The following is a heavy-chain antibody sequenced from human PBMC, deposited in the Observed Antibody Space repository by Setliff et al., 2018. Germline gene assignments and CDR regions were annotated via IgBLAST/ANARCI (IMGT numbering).Heavy chain of an antibody. CDR1: AFTFSSYS. Sequence: PSETLSLSCAASAFTFSSYSMNWVRQAPGKGLEWVSSISSSGSTIYYADSVKGRFTISRDNAKNSLYLQMNSLRAEDTAVYYCACPDILTGLYDYWGQGTLVTVSS. CDR2: ISSSGSTI. V-gene: IGHV3-48*04. J-gene: IGHJ4*02. CDR3: ACPDILTGLYDY. D-gene: IGHD3-9*01.